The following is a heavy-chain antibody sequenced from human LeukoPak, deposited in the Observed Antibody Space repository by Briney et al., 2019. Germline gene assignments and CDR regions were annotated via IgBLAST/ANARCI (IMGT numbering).Heavy chain of an antibody. CDR1: GFTFNTHT. V-gene: IGHV3-30-3*01. CDR2: IEKNENNK. Sequence: GRSLRLSCAASGFTFNTHTMPWVRQAPGKGLEWVAVIEKNENNKYYADSVRGRFTMSRDNSKNTLYLQMSSLTAEDTAVYFCVRQSEGLDYWGQGTQVTVSS. CDR3: VRQSEGLDY. J-gene: IGHJ4*02. D-gene: IGHD5/OR15-5a*01.